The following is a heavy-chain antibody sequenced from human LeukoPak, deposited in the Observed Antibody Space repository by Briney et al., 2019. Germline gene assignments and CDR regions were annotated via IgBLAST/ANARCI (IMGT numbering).Heavy chain of an antibody. CDR2: SRNKANSYTT. D-gene: IGHD1-26*01. Sequence: GGSLRLSCAASGFTFSDHYMDWVRPAPGEGLEWVGRSRNKANSYTTDYAASVNGRFSISRYDSKNSVYLQMNSLKTEDTAVYYCARDHGYSGRYYYYYGTDVWGQGTTVTVSS. J-gene: IGHJ6*02. CDR1: GFTFSDHY. CDR3: ARDHGYSGRYYYYYGTDV. V-gene: IGHV3-72*01.